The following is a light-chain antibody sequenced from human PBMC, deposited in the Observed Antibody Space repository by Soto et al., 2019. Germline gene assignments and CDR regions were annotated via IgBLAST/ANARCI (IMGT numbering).Light chain of an antibody. CDR1: SSDVGTYNY. J-gene: IGLJ1*01. CDR3: SSYTSSSTLYV. CDR2: EVS. Sequence: QSALTQPASVSGSPGQSITISCTGTSSDVGTYNYVAWYQQFLGKAPKLLIYEVSDRPSGVSNRFSGSKSGNTASLTISGLQAEDDADYYCSSYTSSSTLYVFGTGTKLTVL. V-gene: IGLV2-14*01.